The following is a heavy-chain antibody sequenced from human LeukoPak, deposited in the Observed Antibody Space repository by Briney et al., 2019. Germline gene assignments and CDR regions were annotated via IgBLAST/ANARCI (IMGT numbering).Heavy chain of an antibody. CDR2: IIPIFGTA. V-gene: IGHV1-69*13. J-gene: IGHJ5*02. CDR1: GGTFSSYA. Sequence: ASVKVSCKTSGGTFSSYAISWVRQAPGQGLEWMGEIIPIFGTANYAQKFQGRVTITADESTSTAYMELSSLRSEDTAVYYCARVHSSSPQLPSFDPWGQGTLVTVSS. CDR3: ARVHSSSPQLPSFDP. D-gene: IGHD6-6*01.